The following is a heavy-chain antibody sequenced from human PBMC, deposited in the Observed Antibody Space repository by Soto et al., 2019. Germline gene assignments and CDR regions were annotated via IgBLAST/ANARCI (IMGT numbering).Heavy chain of an antibody. CDR1: GFTFSTYS. Sequence: ESGGGLVKPGGSLRLSCAASGFTFSTYSMNWVRQAPGKGLERVSFISSSSDYIYYADSVKGRFTISRDNAKKSLFLQVNSLRPEDTALYYCARGGNYFDYWGQGSLVTVSS. J-gene: IGHJ4*02. CDR2: ISSSSDYI. D-gene: IGHD3-10*01. V-gene: IGHV3-21*01. CDR3: ARGGNYFDY.